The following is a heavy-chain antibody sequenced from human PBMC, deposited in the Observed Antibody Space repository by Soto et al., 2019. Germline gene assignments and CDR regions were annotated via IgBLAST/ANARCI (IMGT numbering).Heavy chain of an antibody. CDR1: GYTFTSYG. D-gene: IGHD6-19*01. CDR3: ARRTQWLGFDP. V-gene: IGHV1-46*01. CDR2: INPTGGGT. J-gene: IGHJ5*02. Sequence: GASVKVSCKASGYTFTSYGISWVRQAPGQGLEWMGIINPTGGGTTYAQKFQGRVSMTTDTSTSTVYMELSSLRSEDTAVYYCARRTQWLGFDPWGQGTLVTVSS.